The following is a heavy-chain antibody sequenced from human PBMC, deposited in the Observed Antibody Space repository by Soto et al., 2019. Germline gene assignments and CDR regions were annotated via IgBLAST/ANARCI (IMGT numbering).Heavy chain of an antibody. D-gene: IGHD5-12*01. V-gene: IGHV4-39*01. Sequence: PSATLXLTCTVSGGSISSSSYSWGWIRQPPGKGPEWIGTFYYSGSTYYNPSLKSRVTISVDTTKNQFSLKLRSVTAADTAVYYCARLGRWLQALDSWGQGTLVTVSS. J-gene: IGHJ4*02. CDR3: ARLGRWLQALDS. CDR1: GGSISSSSYS. CDR2: FYYSGST.